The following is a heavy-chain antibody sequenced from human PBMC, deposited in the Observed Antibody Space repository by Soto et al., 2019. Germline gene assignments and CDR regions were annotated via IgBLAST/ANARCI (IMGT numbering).Heavy chain of an antibody. CDR3: ARDLLGYCISTSCYTAGFDY. Sequence: GGSLRLSCAASGFTFSSYWMSWVRQAPGKGLEWVANIKQDGSEKYYVDSVKGRFTISRDNAKNSLYLQMNSLRAEDTAVYYCARDLLGYCISTSCYTAGFDYWGQGTLVTVSS. J-gene: IGHJ4*02. V-gene: IGHV3-7*01. CDR1: GFTFSSYW. CDR2: IKQDGSEK. D-gene: IGHD2-2*02.